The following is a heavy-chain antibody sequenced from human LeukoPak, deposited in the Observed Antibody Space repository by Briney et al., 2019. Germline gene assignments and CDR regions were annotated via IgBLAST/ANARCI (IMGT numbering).Heavy chain of an antibody. Sequence: GESMKISFKGSGYTFTNYYIGWVRQMPGKGLEWMGIISPGDSDARYSPSFQGQVTISADKSISTAYLRWSSLKASDTAIYYCARRYCSSTSCNPYFFDFWGQGTLVTVSS. CDR2: ISPGDSDA. J-gene: IGHJ4*02. CDR1: GYTFTNYY. CDR3: ARRYCSSTSCNPYFFDF. V-gene: IGHV5-51*01. D-gene: IGHD2-2*01.